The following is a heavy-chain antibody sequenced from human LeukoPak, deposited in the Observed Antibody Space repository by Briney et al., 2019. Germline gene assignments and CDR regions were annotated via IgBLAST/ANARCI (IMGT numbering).Heavy chain of an antibody. D-gene: IGHD6-19*01. J-gene: IGHJ4*02. Sequence: PGGSLRLSCAASGFTFSSYWMSWVRQAPGKGLEWMANINEDGGEKYYVDSAKGRFTISRDNAKNSLFLQVNSLRAEDTAVYYCARGIAVAGAEQRCFDYWGQGTLVTVSS. CDR1: GFTFSSYW. CDR3: ARGIAVAGAEQRCFDY. CDR2: INEDGGEK. V-gene: IGHV3-7*04.